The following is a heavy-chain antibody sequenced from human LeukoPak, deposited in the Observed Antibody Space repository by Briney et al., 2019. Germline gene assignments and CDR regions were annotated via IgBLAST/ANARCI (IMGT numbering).Heavy chain of an antibody. CDR1: GYSFTNYW. Sequence: GESLNISCEGSGYSFTNYWIGWVRQMPGKGLEWMGIIYPGDFDTRYNPYFQGQVTISADNSFRTAYLQWRSLKASDTAIYYCARHARLAVVLTANPPYGLDFWGQGTTVTVSS. D-gene: IGHD2-2*01. V-gene: IGHV5-51*01. J-gene: IGHJ6*02. CDR3: ARHARLAVVLTANPPYGLDF. CDR2: IYPGDFDT.